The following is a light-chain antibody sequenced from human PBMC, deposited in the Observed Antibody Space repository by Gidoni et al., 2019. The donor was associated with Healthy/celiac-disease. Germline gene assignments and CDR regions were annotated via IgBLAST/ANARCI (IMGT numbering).Light chain of an antibody. CDR3: NSYTSSSTLWM. V-gene: IGLV2-14*03. Sequence: QSALTQPASVSGSPGQSITISCTGPSSDVGGYNYFSWYQQHPGKAPKLMIYDVSNRSSGVSNRFSGSKSGNTASLTISGLQSEDEADYYCNSYTSSSTLWMFGGGTKLTVL. CDR2: DVS. J-gene: IGLJ3*02. CDR1: SSDVGGYNY.